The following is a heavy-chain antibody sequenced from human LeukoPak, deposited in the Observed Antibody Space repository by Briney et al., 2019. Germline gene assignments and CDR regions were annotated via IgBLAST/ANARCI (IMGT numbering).Heavy chain of an antibody. D-gene: IGHD2-15*01. CDR3: ARPSGYCSGGSCCPANY. J-gene: IGHJ4*02. Sequence: PGGSLRLSCAASGFTFSTYWMTWVPQAPGKGLQWVANTSQDGSVKYYVDSVKGRFTISRDNAKNSLYLQMNGLRVEDTAVYYCARPSGYCSGGSCCPANYWGQGALVTVLS. CDR1: GFTFSTYW. CDR2: TSQDGSVK. V-gene: IGHV3-7*05.